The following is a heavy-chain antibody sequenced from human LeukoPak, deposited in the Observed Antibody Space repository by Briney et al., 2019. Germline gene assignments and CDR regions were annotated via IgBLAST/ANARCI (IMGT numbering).Heavy chain of an antibody. V-gene: IGHV3-48*03. Sequence: GGSLRLSCAASGFTFSSHEMNWVRQAPGKGLEWVSYIGSSGSTIYYADSVKGRFTISRDNAKNSLYLQMNSLRAEDTAVYYCARDYSDILTGYSPLDYWGQGTLVTVSS. CDR2: IGSSGSTI. CDR1: GFTFSSHE. D-gene: IGHD3-9*01. CDR3: ARDYSDILTGYSPLDY. J-gene: IGHJ4*02.